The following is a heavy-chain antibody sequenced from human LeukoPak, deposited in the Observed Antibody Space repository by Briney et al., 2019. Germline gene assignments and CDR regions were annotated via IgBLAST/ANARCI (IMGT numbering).Heavy chain of an antibody. J-gene: IGHJ5*02. Sequence: GGSLRLSCAASGFTFSSYGMSWVRQAPGKGLEWVSAISGSGGSTYYADSVKGRFTISRDNSKNTLYLQMNSLRAEDTAVYYCAKDRYDSSGYYRPNWFDPWGQGTLVTVSS. V-gene: IGHV3-23*01. CDR1: GFTFSSYG. CDR2: ISGSGGST. D-gene: IGHD3-22*01. CDR3: AKDRYDSSGYYRPNWFDP.